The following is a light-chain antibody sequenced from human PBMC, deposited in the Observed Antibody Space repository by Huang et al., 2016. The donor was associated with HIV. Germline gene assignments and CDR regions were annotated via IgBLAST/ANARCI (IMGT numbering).Light chain of an antibody. CDR1: QGVSYGSYNKSY. V-gene: IGKV4-1*01. CDR2: WAS. CDR3: QQYYNAPIT. Sequence: DIVMTQSPDSLHVSLGERATVNCKSSQGVSYGSYNKSYLAWYQQNPRQPPKLLLYWASTRESGVPDRFSGSGSGTDFTLTISSLQAEDVAVYYCQQYYNAPITFGQGTRLEI. J-gene: IGKJ5*01.